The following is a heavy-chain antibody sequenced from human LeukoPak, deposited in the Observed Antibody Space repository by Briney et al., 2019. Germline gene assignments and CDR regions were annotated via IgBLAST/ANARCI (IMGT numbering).Heavy chain of an antibody. CDR2: FDPEDGET. J-gene: IGHJ6*03. Sequence: GASVKVSCKVSGYTLTELSMHWVRQAPGKGLEWMGGFDPEDGETIYAQKFQGRVTMTEDTSTDTAYMELSSLRSEDTAVYYCATIYDFWSGTNYYYYMDVWGKGTMVTVSS. V-gene: IGHV1-24*01. CDR3: ATIYDFWSGTNYYYYMDV. CDR1: GYTLTELS. D-gene: IGHD3-3*01.